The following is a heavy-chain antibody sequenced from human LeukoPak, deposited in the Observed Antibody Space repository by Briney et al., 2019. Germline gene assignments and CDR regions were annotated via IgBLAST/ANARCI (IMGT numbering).Heavy chain of an antibody. V-gene: IGHV1-2*02. D-gene: IGHD3-22*01. CDR1: GYTFTGYD. CDR2: INPNSGGT. CDR3: ARGPYDYYDSSGYYSVGYFDL. J-gene: IGHJ4*02. Sequence: VASVKVSCKASGYTFTGYDMHWVRQAPGQGLEWRGWINPNSGGTNYAQKFQGRVTMTRDTSISTAYMELSRLRSDDTAVYYCARGPYDYYDSSGYYSVGYFDLWGQGTLVTVSS.